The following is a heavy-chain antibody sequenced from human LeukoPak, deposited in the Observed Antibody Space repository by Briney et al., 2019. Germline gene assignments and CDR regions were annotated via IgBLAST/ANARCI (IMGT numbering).Heavy chain of an antibody. J-gene: IGHJ6*02. Sequence: PGGSLRLSSAASGFTFSSYAMSWVRQAPGKGLEWVSTVSGSGDSTWHADSVKGRFTISRDNSKNTLYLQMNSLRAEDTAVYYCAGSIAAAGLYYYYGMDVWGQGTTVTVSS. V-gene: IGHV3-23*01. CDR2: VSGSGDST. CDR3: AGSIAAAGLYYYYGMDV. CDR1: GFTFSSYA. D-gene: IGHD6-13*01.